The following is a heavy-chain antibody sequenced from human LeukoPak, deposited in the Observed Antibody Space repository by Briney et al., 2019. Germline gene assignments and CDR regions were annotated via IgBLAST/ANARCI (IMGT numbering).Heavy chain of an antibody. CDR2: INPNSGGT. CDR3: ARAPSSPYYYGSGSRGFDY. D-gene: IGHD3-10*01. Sequence: LGASVKVSCKASGYTFTGYYMHWVRQAPGQGLEWMGWINPNSGGTNYAQKFQGRVTMTRDTSISTAYMELSRLRSDDTAVYYCARAPSSPYYYGSGSRGFDYWGLGTLVTVSS. J-gene: IGHJ4*02. V-gene: IGHV1-2*03. CDR1: GYTFTGYY.